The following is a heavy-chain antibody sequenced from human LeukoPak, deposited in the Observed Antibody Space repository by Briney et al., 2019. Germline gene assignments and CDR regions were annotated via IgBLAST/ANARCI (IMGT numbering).Heavy chain of an antibody. CDR1: GFTVSSNY. CDR2: IFSGGST. D-gene: IGHD2-15*01. CDR3: ARENDMGYCSGGRCYKGYNAMDV. J-gene: IGHJ6*02. Sequence: PGGSLRLSCAASGFTVSSNYMSWVRQAPGKGLEWVSVIFSGGSTYYADSVKGRFTISRDNSKNTLCLQMNSLRAEDTAVYYCARENDMGYCSGGRCYKGYNAMDVWGQGTTVTVSS. V-gene: IGHV3-53*01.